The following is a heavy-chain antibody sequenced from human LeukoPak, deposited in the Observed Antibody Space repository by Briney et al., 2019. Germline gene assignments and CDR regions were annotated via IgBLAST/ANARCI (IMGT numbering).Heavy chain of an antibody. V-gene: IGHV4-59*01. J-gene: IGHJ6*03. CDR1: GGSISSYY. D-gene: IGHD3-9*01. CDR3: ARGTISMDV. Sequence: KSSETLSLTCTVSGGSISSYYWSWIRQPPGKGLEWSGYIYYGGNTDHNPSLKSRDSISVDTSKNQVSLRLTSVTAADTPVYYCARGTISMDVWGRGTTVTISS. CDR2: IYYGGNT.